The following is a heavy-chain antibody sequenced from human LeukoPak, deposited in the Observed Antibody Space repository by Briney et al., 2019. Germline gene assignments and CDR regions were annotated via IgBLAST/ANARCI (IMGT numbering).Heavy chain of an antibody. Sequence: GGSLRLSCAASGFTFSSYSMNWVRQAPGKGLEWVSYISSSSSSIYYADSVKGRFTISRDNAKNSLYLQMNSLRAEDTAVYYCAKASSAGDSSSWNYWGQGILVTVSS. J-gene: IGHJ4*02. CDR1: GFTFSSYS. D-gene: IGHD6-13*01. CDR2: ISSSSSSI. V-gene: IGHV3-48*01. CDR3: AKASSAGDSSSWNY.